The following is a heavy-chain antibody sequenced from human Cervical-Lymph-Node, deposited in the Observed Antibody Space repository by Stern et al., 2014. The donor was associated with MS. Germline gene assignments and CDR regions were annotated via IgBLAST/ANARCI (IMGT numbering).Heavy chain of an antibody. CDR3: ARHLGRAIAPDS. CDR2: VFPGDSDT. J-gene: IGHJ4*02. CDR1: GYDFPAYW. V-gene: IGHV5-51*01. D-gene: IGHD2-21*01. Sequence: VQLVQSGAEVKKAGESLRISCQASGYDFPAYWIGWGRQRPGEGLEWVGIVFPGDSDTRYGPSFQGQVPVSADKDSNPAYLQWSSLKASDTAMYYCARHLGRAIAPDSWGRGTLITVAS.